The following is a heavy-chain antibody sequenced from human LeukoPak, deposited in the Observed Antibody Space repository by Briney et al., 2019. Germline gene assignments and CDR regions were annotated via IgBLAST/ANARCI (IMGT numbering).Heavy chain of an antibody. V-gene: IGHV4-59*12. CDR2: IYYSGST. J-gene: IGHJ1*01. CDR1: GGSISSYY. Sequence: SETLSLTCTVSGGSISSYYWSWIRQPPGKGLEWIGYIYYSGSTNYNPSLKSRVTISVDTSKNQFSLKLSSVTAADTAVYHCARGPRYSRGYFQHWGQGTLVTVSS. D-gene: IGHD6-13*01. CDR3: ARGPRYSRGYFQH.